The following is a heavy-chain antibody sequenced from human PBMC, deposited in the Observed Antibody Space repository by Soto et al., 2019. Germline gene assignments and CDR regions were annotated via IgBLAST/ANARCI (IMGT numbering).Heavy chain of an antibody. D-gene: IGHD1-26*01. CDR3: ARGRGKFPCYFDN. Sequence: EVQLLESGGGLVQPGGSLRLSCAASGSTFNTYAMSWVRQALGKGLEWVSIISNGVGNTYFASSVKGQFTISTDNSKNTMYLHMGSLRAEDTAIYYFARGRGKFPCYFDNWGQGIVVTVSS. J-gene: IGHJ4*02. CDR1: GSTFNTYA. CDR2: ISNGVGNT. V-gene: IGHV3-23*01.